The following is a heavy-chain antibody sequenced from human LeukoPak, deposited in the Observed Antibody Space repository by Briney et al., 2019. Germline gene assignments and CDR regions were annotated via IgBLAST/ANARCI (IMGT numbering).Heavy chain of an antibody. CDR3: ARDQIAAAGTHFDY. CDR2: INTNTGNP. J-gene: IGHJ4*02. Sequence: VASVKVSCKASGYTFTSYAMNWVRPAPGQGLEWMGWINTNTGNPTYAQGLTGRFVFSLHTSVSTAYLQISSLKAEDTAVYYCARDQIAAAGTHFDYWGQGTLVTVSS. V-gene: IGHV7-4-1*02. CDR1: GYTFTSYA. D-gene: IGHD6-13*01.